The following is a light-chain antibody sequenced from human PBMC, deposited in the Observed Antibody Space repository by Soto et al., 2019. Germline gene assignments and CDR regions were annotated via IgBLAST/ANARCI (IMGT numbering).Light chain of an antibody. V-gene: IGLV2-11*01. J-gene: IGLJ2*01. Sequence: QSALTQPRSVSGSPGQSVTISCTGTSSDVGAYNYVSWYQNHPGKAPKLIIYDVSQRPSGVPDRFSASKSGDTASLTISGLQAEDEAEYYCCSYAGTYTLFFGGGTKVTVL. CDR1: SSDVGAYNY. CDR3: CSYAGTYTLF. CDR2: DVS.